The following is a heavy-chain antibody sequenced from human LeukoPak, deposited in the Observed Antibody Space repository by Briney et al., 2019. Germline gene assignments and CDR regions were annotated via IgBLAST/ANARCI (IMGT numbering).Heavy chain of an antibody. CDR2: ISYDGSNK. CDR3: AKDARLNYDILNGVFDY. D-gene: IGHD3-9*01. V-gene: IGHV3-30*18. Sequence: GGSLRLSCAASGFTFSSYGMHWVRQAPGKGLEWVAVISYDGSNKYYADSVKGRFTISRDNSKNTLYLQMNSLRAEDTAVYYCAKDARLNYDILNGVFDYWGQGTLVTVSS. J-gene: IGHJ4*02. CDR1: GFTFSSYG.